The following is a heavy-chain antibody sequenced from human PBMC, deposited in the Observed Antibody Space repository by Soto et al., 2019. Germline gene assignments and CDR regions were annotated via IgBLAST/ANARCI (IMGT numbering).Heavy chain of an antibody. J-gene: IGHJ4*02. CDR2: IYYSGST. V-gene: IGHV4-31*03. CDR3: ARARLLLWFGESYYFDY. D-gene: IGHD3-10*01. Sequence: QVQLQESGPGLVKPSQTLSLTCTVSGGSISSGGYYWSWIRQHPGKGLEWIGYIYYSGSTYYNPSLKSRVTISVDTSKNQFSLKLSSVAAADTAVYYCARARLLLWFGESYYFDYWGQGTLVTVSS. CDR1: GGSISSGGYY.